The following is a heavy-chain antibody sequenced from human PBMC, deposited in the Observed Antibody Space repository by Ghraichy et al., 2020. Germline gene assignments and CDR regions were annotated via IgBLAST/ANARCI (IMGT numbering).Heavy chain of an antibody. J-gene: IGHJ4*02. CDR1: GGSISSGGYS. D-gene: IGHD3-10*01. V-gene: IGHV4-30-2*01. CDR3: ARSYYYGSGSYPV. CDR2: IYHSGST. Sequence: SETLSLTCAVSGGSISSGGYSWSWIRQPPGKGLEWIGYIYHSGSTYYNPSLKSRVTISVDRSKNQFSLKLCSVTAADTAVYYCARSYYYGSGSYPVWGQGTLVTVSS.